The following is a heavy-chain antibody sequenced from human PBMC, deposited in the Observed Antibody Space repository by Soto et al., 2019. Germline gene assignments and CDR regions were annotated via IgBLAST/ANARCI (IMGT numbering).Heavy chain of an antibody. J-gene: IGHJ4*02. CDR2: IYSGGRT. CDR1: GFAVSRNY. Sequence: GGSLRLSCAASGFAVSRNYMSWVRQAPGKGLEWVSVIYSGGRTYYADSVKGRFTVSRDNSKNTAYLQMSSLRPEDTAVYYCVKGEYYYDGSAYYPFDYWGQGRMVTVSS. CDR3: VKGEYYYDGSAYYPFDY. D-gene: IGHD3-22*01. V-gene: IGHV3-66*01.